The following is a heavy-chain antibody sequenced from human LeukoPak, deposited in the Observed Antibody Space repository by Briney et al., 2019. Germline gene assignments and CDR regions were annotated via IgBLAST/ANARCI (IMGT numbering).Heavy chain of an antibody. D-gene: IGHD2/OR15-2a*01. V-gene: IGHV3-30*03. CDR2: ISYDGSNK. Sequence: GGSLRLSCAASGFTFSSYGMHWVRQAPGKGLEWVAVISYDGSNKYYADSVKGRFTISGDNSKNTLYLQMNSLRAEDTAVYYCARDEYLWIVIQLGLFDYWGQGTLVTVSS. CDR3: ARDEYLWIVIQLGLFDY. CDR1: GFTFSSYG. J-gene: IGHJ4*02.